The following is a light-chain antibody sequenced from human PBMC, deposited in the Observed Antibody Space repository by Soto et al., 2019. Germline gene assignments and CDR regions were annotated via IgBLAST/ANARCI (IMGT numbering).Light chain of an antibody. CDR1: QDIGHY. V-gene: IGKV1-9*01. Sequence: DIQLTQSPSFLSASVGDRVTITCRASQDIGHYLAWYQQKPGKAPKLLIYAASSLHSGVPSRFSGSGSVTTFTLTISGLQPEDFATYYWQQVKNSPPLTFGGGTKVEIK. CDR3: QQVKNSPPLT. J-gene: IGKJ4*01. CDR2: AAS.